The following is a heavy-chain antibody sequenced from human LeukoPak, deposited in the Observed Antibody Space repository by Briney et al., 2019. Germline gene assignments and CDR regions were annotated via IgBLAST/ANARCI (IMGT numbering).Heavy chain of an antibody. CDR2: IYYSGST. D-gene: IGHD3-3*01. CDR1: GVSFSAYF. J-gene: IGHJ5*02. Sequence: PSETLSLTCAVNGVSFSAYFWNWIRQPPGKGLEWIGSIYYSGSTYYNPSLKSRVTISVDTSKNQFSLKLSSVTAADTAVYYCARFTIFGGFDPWGQGTLVTVSS. V-gene: IGHV4-34*01. CDR3: ARFTIFGGFDP.